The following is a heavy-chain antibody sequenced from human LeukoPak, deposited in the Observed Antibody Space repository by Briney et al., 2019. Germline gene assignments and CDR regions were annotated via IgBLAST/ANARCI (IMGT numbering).Heavy chain of an antibody. D-gene: IGHD2-2*01. CDR2: IYYSGST. CDR1: GGSISSHY. J-gene: IGHJ5*02. CDR3: ASYRLLIGTFDP. Sequence: SETLSLTCTVSGGSISSHYWSWIRQPPGKGLEWIGYIYYSGSTNYNPSLKSRVTISVDTSKNQFSLKLSSVTAADTAVYYCASYRLLIGTFDPWGQGTLVTVSS. V-gene: IGHV4-59*11.